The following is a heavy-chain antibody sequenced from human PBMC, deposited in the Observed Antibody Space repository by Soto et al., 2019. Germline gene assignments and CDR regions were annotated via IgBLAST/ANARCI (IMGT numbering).Heavy chain of an antibody. CDR3: AGDGIPGVNSGPVHY. V-gene: IGHV1-69*01. Sequence: QVQLVQSGAEVKKPGSSVKVSCKASGGTFSSYAISWVRQAPGQGLEWMGGIIPIFGTANYAQKFQGRVTITADESTSTAYMELSRLRSEDPAVYYCAGDGIPGVNSGPVHYWGQGTLVTVSS. J-gene: IGHJ4*02. CDR1: GGTFSSYA. CDR2: IIPIFGTA. D-gene: IGHD3-10*01.